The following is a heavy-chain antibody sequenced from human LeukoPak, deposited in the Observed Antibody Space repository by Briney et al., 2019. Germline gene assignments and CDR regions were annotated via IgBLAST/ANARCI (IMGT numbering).Heavy chain of an antibody. D-gene: IGHD6-13*01. CDR1: GYTFTSYG. CDR2: ISAYNGNT. Sequence: ASVKVSCKASGYTFTSYGISWVRQAPGQGLEWTGWISAYNGNTNYAQKLQGRVTMTTDTSTSTAYMELRSLRSDDTAVYYCARSPETYSSSWRTIDYWGQGTLVTVSS. V-gene: IGHV1-18*01. CDR3: ARSPETYSSSWRTIDY. J-gene: IGHJ4*02.